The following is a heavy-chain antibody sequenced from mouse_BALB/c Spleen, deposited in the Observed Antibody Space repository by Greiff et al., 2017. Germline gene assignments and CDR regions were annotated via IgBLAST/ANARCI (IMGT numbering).Heavy chain of an antibody. CDR1: GFSLTSYG. V-gene: IGHV2-9*02. CDR2: IWAGGST. CDR3: AGLRDAWFAY. Sequence: VQGVESGPGLVAPSQSLSFTCTVSGFSLTSYGVHWVRPPPGKGLEWLGVIWAGGSTNDNSALMSRLSISKDNSKSQVFLKMNSRQTDDTAMYYCAGLRDAWFAYWGQGTLVTVAA. D-gene: IGHD2-4*01. J-gene: IGHJ3*01.